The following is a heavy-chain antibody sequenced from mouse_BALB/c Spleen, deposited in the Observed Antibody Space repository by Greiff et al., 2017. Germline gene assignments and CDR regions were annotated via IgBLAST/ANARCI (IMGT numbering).Heavy chain of an antibody. V-gene: IGHV1S81*02. CDR1: SYTFTSYW. CDR2: INPSNGRT. J-gene: IGHJ3*01. CDR3: ARSGYDYDGFAY. Sequence: VQLQQPGAELVKPGASVKLSCKASSYTFTSYWMHWVKQRPGQGLEWIGEINPSNGRTNYNEKFKSKATLTVDKSSSTAYMQLSSLTSEDSAVYYCARSGYDYDGFAYWGQGTLVTVSA. D-gene: IGHD2-4*01.